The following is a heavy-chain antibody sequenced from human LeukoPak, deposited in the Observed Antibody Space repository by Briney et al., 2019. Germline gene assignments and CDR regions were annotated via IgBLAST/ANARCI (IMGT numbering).Heavy chain of an antibody. CDR3: ASGIDYYDSGLQH. V-gene: IGHV4-59*08. Sequence: SETLSLTCSVSGGSISSYYWSWIRQPPGKGLEWIGYIYYSGSTNYNPSLKSRVTISVDTSKNQFSLKLSSVTAADTAVYYCASGIDYYDSGLQHWGQGTLVTVSS. D-gene: IGHD3-22*01. J-gene: IGHJ1*01. CDR2: IYYSGST. CDR1: GGSISSYY.